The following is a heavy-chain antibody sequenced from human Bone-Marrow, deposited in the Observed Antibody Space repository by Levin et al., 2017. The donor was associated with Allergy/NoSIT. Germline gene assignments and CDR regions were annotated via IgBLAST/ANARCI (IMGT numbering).Heavy chain of an antibody. D-gene: IGHD6-13*01. J-gene: IGHJ4*02. CDR2: IYYSGST. CDR1: GVSISSSSYY. Sequence: PSETLSLTCTVSGVSISSSSYYWVCIRPPPGKGLEWIGSIYYSGSTYSNPSLNSLVTISVDTSKNQFSLKLSSVTAADTAVYYCARVGYSSYYFDYWGQGTLVTVSS. V-gene: IGHV4-39*07. CDR3: ARVGYSSYYFDY.